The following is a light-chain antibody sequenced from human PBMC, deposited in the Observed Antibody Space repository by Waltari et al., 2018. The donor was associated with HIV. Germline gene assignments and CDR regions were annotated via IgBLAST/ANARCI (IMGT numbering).Light chain of an antibody. CDR3: AAWDDSLNGWV. CDR1: SSHIRSHT. Sequence: QSVLTQPPSASGTPGPRVPLSCSGSSSHIRSHTVNWYQQLPGTAPKLLIYSNNQRPSGVPDRFSGSKSGTSAFLAISGLQSEDEADYYCAAWDDSLNGWVFGGGTKLTVL. CDR2: SNN. V-gene: IGLV1-44*01. J-gene: IGLJ3*02.